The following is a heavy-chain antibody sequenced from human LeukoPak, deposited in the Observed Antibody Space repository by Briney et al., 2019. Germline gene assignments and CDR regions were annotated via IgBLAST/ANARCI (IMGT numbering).Heavy chain of an antibody. CDR3: AGVGYSGSYYTFDY. Sequence: SETLSLTCTVSGGSISSYYWIWIRQPPGKGLEWIGYIYYSGSTNYNPSLKSRVTISVDTSKNQFSLKLSSVTAADTAVYYCAGVGYSGSYYTFDYWGQGTLVTVSS. J-gene: IGHJ4*02. CDR1: GGSISSYY. V-gene: IGHV4-59*01. D-gene: IGHD1-26*01. CDR2: IYYSGST.